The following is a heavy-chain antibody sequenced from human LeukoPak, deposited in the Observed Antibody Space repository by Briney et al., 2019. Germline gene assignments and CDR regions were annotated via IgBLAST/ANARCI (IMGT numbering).Heavy chain of an antibody. CDR3: ARLGIADYDILTGYYQGGTFDY. D-gene: IGHD3-9*01. J-gene: IGHJ4*02. V-gene: IGHV4-39*01. Sequence: SETLSLTCTVSGGSISSSSYYWGWIRQPPGKGLKWIGSIYYSGSTYYNPSLKSRVTISVDTSKNQFSLKLSSVTAADTAVYYCARLGIADYDILTGYYQGGTFDYWGQGTLVTVSS. CDR2: IYYSGST. CDR1: GGSISSSSYY.